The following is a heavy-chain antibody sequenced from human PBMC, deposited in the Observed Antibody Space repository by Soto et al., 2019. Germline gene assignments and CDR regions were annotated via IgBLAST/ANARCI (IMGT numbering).Heavy chain of an antibody. CDR3: ARDNFTVTTADY. J-gene: IGHJ4*02. CDR2: IWYDGSNK. Sequence: GGSLRLSCAASGFTFSSYGMHWVRQAPGKGLEWVAVIWYDGSNKYYADSVKGRFTISRDNSKNTLYLQMNSLRAEDTAVYYCARDNFTVTTADYWGQGTLVTVSA. CDR1: GFTFSSYG. V-gene: IGHV3-33*01. D-gene: IGHD4-17*01.